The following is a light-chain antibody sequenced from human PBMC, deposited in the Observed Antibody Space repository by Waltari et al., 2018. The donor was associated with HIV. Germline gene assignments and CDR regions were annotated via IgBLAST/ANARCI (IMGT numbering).Light chain of an antibody. CDR1: ATDIGSFYS. J-gene: IGLJ1*01. Sequence: QSALTQPRSVSGSPGQSVTISCTGTATDIGSFYSVSWYQPYPGKATKVIIHEVFQRPSGVPDRFTASKSGITASLTISGLQDEDEADYYCCSYAGTYTYVFGSGTTVTVL. CDR3: CSYAGTYTYV. CDR2: EVF. V-gene: IGLV2-11*01.